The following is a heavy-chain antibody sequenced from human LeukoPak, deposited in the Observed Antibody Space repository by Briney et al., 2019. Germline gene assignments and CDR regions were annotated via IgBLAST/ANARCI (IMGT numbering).Heavy chain of an antibody. D-gene: IGHD3-9*01. CDR1: GYTFTSYG. CDR3: ARGAANYDILTGLFDY. J-gene: IGHJ4*02. CDR2: ISAYNGNT. Sequence: VASVKVPCKASGYTFTSYGISWVRQAPGQGLEWMGWISAYNGNTNYAQKLQGRVTMTTDTSTSTAYMELRSLRSDDTAVYYCARGAANYDILTGLFDYWGQGTLVTVSS. V-gene: IGHV1-18*04.